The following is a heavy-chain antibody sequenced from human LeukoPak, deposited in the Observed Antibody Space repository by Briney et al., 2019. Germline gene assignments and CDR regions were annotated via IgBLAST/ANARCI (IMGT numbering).Heavy chain of an antibody. J-gene: IGHJ4*02. V-gene: IGHV1-69*13. CDR3: ARSEGY. CDR2: IIPIFGTA. Sequence: ASVKVSCKASGYTFTSYDINWVRQAPGQGLEWMGGIIPIFGTANYAQKFQGRVTVTADESTSTAYMELSSLRSEDTAVYYCARSEGYWGQGTLVTVSS. CDR1: GYTFTSYD.